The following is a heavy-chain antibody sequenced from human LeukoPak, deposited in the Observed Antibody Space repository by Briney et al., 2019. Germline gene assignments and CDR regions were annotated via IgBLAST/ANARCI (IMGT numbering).Heavy chain of an antibody. CDR2: ISSSSSTI. D-gene: IGHD5-18*01. Sequence: GGSLRLSCAASGFTFSSYTMNWVRQAPGKGLEWVSYISSSSSTIYYADSVNGRFTISRDNAKNSLYLQMNSLRDEDTAVYYCARYVDTTMLTWGQGTLVTVSS. V-gene: IGHV3-48*02. CDR1: GFTFSSYT. J-gene: IGHJ4*02. CDR3: ARYVDTTMLT.